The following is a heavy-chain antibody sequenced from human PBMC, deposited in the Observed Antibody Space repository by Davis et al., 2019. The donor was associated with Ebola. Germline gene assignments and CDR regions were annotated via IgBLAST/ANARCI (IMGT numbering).Heavy chain of an antibody. Sequence: GSLRLSCAASGFVFSDFSMNWVRQAPGKGLEWITYITKGSDAIHYADSVKGRFTVSRDNARSSVFLQMRSLRDEDSAVYYCARDRFFAFDFWSQGVHVSVSS. D-gene: IGHD3/OR15-3a*01. J-gene: IGHJ4*02. V-gene: IGHV3-48*02. CDR1: GFVFSDFS. CDR3: ARDRFFAFDF. CDR2: ITKGSDAI.